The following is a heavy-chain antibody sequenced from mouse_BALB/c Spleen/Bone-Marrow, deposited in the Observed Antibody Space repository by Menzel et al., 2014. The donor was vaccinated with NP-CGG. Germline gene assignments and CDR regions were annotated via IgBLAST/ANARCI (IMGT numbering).Heavy chain of an antibody. V-gene: IGHV3-1*02. CDR2: IHYSGST. CDR1: GYSIXSGYS. D-gene: IGHD1-1*01. CDR3: ARITTVVARYAMDY. Sequence: EVKLMESGPDLVKPSQSLSLTCTVTGYSIXSGYSWHWIRQFPGNKLEWMGYIHYSGSTNYNPSLKSRISITRDTSKNQFFLQLNSLTTEDTATYYCARITTVVARYAMDYWGQGTSVTVSS. J-gene: IGHJ4*01.